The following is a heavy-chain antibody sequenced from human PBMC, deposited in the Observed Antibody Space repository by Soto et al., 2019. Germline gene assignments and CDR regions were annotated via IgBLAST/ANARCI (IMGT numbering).Heavy chain of an antibody. CDR2: VFHSGAT. Sequence: QVQLQESGPGLVKPSGTLSLTCAVSSASISSSIWWTWARQPPGKGVEWIGDVFHSGATNYNPSLRSRFTTSVDKTNNMCPLTQNYVTAADPDVYYCPRGDNGYGWLDLWGQGTLITVSS. V-gene: IGHV4-4*02. J-gene: IGHJ5*02. CDR1: SASISSSIW. CDR3: PRGDNGYGWLDL. D-gene: IGHD5-12*01.